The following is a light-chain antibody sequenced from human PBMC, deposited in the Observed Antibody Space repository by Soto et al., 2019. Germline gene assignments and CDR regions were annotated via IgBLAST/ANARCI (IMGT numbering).Light chain of an antibody. CDR2: GAS. CDR1: QSVSSSY. CDR3: QQYGSSPIT. J-gene: IGKJ5*01. V-gene: IGKV3-20*01. Sequence: EIVLTQSPGTLSLSPGERATLSCRASQSVSSSYLAWYQQKPGQAPRLLIYGASSRATGIPYRCSGSGSGTDFTLNISRLEPEDFAVYYCQQYGSSPITFGQGTRLEIK.